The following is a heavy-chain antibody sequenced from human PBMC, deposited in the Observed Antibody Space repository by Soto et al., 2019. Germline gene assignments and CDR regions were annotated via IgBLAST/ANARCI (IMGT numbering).Heavy chain of an antibody. CDR2: ISRSSRYI. CDR3: AREGFYGDSAGPFDY. V-gene: IGHV3-21*01. Sequence: EVQLVESGGGLVQPGGSLRLSCAASGFTFSSYSMNWVRQAPGKGLEWVSSISRSSRYIYYADSVKGRFTISRDNAKTSLYLQMHSLRAEDTAVYYCAREGFYGDSAGPFDYWGQGTLVTVSS. CDR1: GFTFSSYS. D-gene: IGHD4-17*01. J-gene: IGHJ4*02.